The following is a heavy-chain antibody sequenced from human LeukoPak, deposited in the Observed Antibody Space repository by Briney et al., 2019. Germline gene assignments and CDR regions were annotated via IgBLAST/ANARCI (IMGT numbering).Heavy chain of an antibody. J-gene: IGHJ4*02. Sequence: ASVKVSCKASGYSFTSYDINWVRQATGQGLEWMGWMNPNSGNTGYTQKFQGRVTMTRDTSISTAYMELSRLRSDDTAVYYCARDLSWYVDYWGQGTLATVSS. D-gene: IGHD6-13*01. CDR1: GYSFTSYD. CDR3: ARDLSWYVDY. CDR2: MNPNSGNT. V-gene: IGHV1-8*01.